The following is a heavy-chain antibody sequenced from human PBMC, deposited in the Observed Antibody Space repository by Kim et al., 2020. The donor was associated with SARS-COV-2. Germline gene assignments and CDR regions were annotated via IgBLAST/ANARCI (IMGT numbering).Heavy chain of an antibody. Sequence: GESLKISCRGSGYSFIDYWITWVRQVPGRGLEWLGVIFPGDSDIQYSPAFQGQVTISADTSISTAYLQWSSLKASDTAMYYCARGHDYVDIWGRGTLVTV. V-gene: IGHV5-51*01. CDR1: GYSFIDYW. J-gene: IGHJ2*01. CDR3: ARGHDYVDI. CDR2: IFPGDSDI. D-gene: IGHD3-16*01.